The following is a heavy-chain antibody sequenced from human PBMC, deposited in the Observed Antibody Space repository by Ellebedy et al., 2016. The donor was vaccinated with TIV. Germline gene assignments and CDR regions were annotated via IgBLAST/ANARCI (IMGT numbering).Heavy chain of an antibody. CDR1: GFTFSNYW. Sequence: GESLKISCAASGFTFSNYWMSWVRQAPGKGLEWLSVIYSGGSTYYADSVKGRFTVYRDNSKNTLYLQMNSLRAEDTAVYYCSRDPYQHIGYWGQGTLVTVSS. CDR2: IYSGGST. J-gene: IGHJ4*02. CDR3: SRDPYQHIGY. D-gene: IGHD2-2*01. V-gene: IGHV3-66*01.